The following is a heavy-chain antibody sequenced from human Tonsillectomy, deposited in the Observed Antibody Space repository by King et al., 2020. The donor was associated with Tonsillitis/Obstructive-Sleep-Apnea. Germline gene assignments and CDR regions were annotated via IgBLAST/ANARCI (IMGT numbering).Heavy chain of an antibody. CDR3: ARVGGGVWDMDV. Sequence: VQLVESGGGLVQPGGSLRLSCAASGFTFSNYEMKWVRQAPGKGLEWVSYISSSGRTIHYADSVKGRFTISRDNAKNSLYVQMNSLRAEDTAVYYCARVGGGVWDMDVWGQGTTVTVSS. V-gene: IGHV3-48*03. CDR2: ISSSGRTI. CDR1: GFTFSNYE. D-gene: IGHD2-8*02. J-gene: IGHJ6*02.